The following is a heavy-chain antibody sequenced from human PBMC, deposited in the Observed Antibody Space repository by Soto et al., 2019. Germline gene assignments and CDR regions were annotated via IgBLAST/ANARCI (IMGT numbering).Heavy chain of an antibody. V-gene: IGHV3-23*01. CDR3: AKYYYGSGSIRAFDI. D-gene: IGHD3-10*01. CDR1: GFSFSSYT. Sequence: GGSLRLSCAASGFSFSSYTMTWVRQAPGERLEWVSSIVGSGDNTYYADSVKGRFTISRDNSKTTLYLQMNSLRAEDTAVYYCAKYYYGSGSIRAFDIWGQGTMVTVSS. CDR2: IVGSGDNT. J-gene: IGHJ3*02.